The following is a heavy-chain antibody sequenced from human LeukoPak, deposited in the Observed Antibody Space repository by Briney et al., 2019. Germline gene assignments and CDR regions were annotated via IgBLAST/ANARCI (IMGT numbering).Heavy chain of an antibody. Sequence: GGSLRLSCAASGFTFSSYDMTWVRQAPGKGLEWVSGISGSGGSTYYADSVKGRFTISRDNSKNTLYLQMNSLRAEDSAVYYCAKDRWYFDYWGQGTLVTVSS. V-gene: IGHV3-23*01. D-gene: IGHD6-13*01. CDR3: AKDRWYFDY. CDR1: GFTFSSYD. CDR2: ISGSGGST. J-gene: IGHJ4*02.